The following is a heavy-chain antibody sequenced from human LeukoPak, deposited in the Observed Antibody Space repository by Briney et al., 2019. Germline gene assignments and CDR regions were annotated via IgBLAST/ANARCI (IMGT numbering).Heavy chain of an antibody. CDR3: ARPGGYDNVYYYEQ. D-gene: IGHD5-12*01. V-gene: IGHV3-30*04. CDR2: ISYDGSNK. CDR1: GFTFSSYA. Sequence: GGSLRLSCSASGFTFSSYAMHWVRQAPGKGLEWVAVISYDGSNKYYADSVKGRFTISRDHSKNTVYLQMNSLRAEDTAVYYCARPGGYDNVYYYEQWGQGTLVTVSS. J-gene: IGHJ4*02.